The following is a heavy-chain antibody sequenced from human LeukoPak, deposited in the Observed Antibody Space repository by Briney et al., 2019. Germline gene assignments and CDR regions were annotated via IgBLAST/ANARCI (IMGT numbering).Heavy chain of an antibody. J-gene: IGHJ3*02. D-gene: IGHD4-17*01. CDR2: ISDYNGNT. CDR3: ARATVTTTFDAFDI. CDR1: GYTFTSYG. Sequence: ASVKVSCKASGYTFTSYGISWVRQAPGQGLEWVGWISDYNGNTKYAQKLQGRVTMTTDTSTSTAYMELRSLRSDDTAVYYCARATVTTTFDAFDIWGQGTMVTVSS. V-gene: IGHV1-18*01.